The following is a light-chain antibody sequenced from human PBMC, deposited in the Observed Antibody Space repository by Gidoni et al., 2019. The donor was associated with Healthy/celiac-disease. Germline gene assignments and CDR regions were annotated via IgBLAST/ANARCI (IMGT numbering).Light chain of an antibody. CDR1: SSDVSGYNY. V-gene: IGLV2-14*01. CDR2: EVS. Sequence: QSALTQPASVSASPRQSITISCTGTSSDVSGYNYVSWYQQHPGKAPKLMIYEVSNRPSGVSNRFSGSKSGNTASLTISGLQAEDEADYYCSSYTSSSLWVFGGGTKLTVL. CDR3: SSYTSSSLWV. J-gene: IGLJ3*02.